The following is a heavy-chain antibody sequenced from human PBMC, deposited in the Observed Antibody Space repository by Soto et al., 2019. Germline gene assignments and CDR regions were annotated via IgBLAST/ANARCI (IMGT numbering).Heavy chain of an antibody. V-gene: IGHV1-18*01. CDR2: ISAYNTNT. J-gene: IGHJ4*02. CDR1: GYTFTSYH. Sequence: QVQLVQSGAEVKKPGASVKVSCKTSGYTFTSYHISWVRQAPGQGLEWMGWISAYNTNTNYAQKFQGRVTMTTDTLPSTAYLELRSLRSDDTAVYYCARDTPPTDYWGQGTLVTVSS. CDR3: ARDTPPTDY.